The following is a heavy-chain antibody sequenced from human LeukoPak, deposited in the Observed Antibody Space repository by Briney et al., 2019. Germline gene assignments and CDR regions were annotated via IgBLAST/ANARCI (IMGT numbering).Heavy chain of an antibody. CDR1: GFTFSDFH. V-gene: IGHV3-11*01. J-gene: IGHJ4*02. Sequence: GGSLRLSCTASGFTFSDFHMSWIRQAPGKGLEWISHISGSGYAIHHPGSVKGRFTISRDNAKNSLYLQMNSLRVEDSAVYYCARLSGTYSRGGDHWGQGTLVTVSS. CDR3: ARLSGTYSRGGDH. D-gene: IGHD1-26*01. CDR2: ISGSGYAI.